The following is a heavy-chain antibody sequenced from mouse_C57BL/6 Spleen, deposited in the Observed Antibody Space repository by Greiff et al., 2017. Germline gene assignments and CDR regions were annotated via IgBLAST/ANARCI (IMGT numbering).Heavy chain of an antibody. Sequence: VHLVESGAELVKPGASVKISCKASGYAFSSYWMNWVKQRPGKGLEWIGQIYPGDGDTNYNGKFKGKATLTADKSSSTAYMQLSSLTSEDSAVYFCARNPDYSNSAWFAYWGQGTLVTVSA. CDR2: IYPGDGDT. D-gene: IGHD2-5*01. CDR1: GYAFSSYW. V-gene: IGHV1-80*01. CDR3: ARNPDYSNSAWFAY. J-gene: IGHJ3*01.